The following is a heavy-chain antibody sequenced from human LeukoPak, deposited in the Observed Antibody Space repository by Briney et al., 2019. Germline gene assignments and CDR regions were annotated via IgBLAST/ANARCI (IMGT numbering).Heavy chain of an antibody. CDR1: GFTFSSYS. J-gene: IGHJ4*02. V-gene: IGHV3-21*01. CDR3: ARGLYYYDSSGYIGY. Sequence: PGGSLRLSCAASGFTFSSYSMNWVRQAPGKGLEWVSSISSSSSYIYYADSVKGRFTISRDNAKNSLYLQMNSLRAEDTAVYYCARGLYYYDSSGYIGYWGQGALVTVSS. D-gene: IGHD3-22*01. CDR2: ISSSSSYI.